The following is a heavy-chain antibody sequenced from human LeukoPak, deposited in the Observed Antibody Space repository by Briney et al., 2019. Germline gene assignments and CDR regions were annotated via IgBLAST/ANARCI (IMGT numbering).Heavy chain of an antibody. D-gene: IGHD5-12*01. Sequence: PSETLSLTCTVSGGSISSGGYYWSWIRQHPGKGLEWIGYIYYSGSTYYNPSLKSRVTISVDTSKNQFSLKLSSVTAADTAVYYCAREEYSGCDLGGPFDYWGQGTLVTVSS. V-gene: IGHV4-31*03. CDR1: GGSISSGGYY. CDR3: AREEYSGCDLGGPFDY. J-gene: IGHJ4*02. CDR2: IYYSGST.